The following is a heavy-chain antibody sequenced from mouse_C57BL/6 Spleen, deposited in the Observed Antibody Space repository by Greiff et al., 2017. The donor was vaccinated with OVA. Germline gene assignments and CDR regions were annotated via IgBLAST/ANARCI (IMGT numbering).Heavy chain of an antibody. V-gene: IGHV1-26*01. Sequence: EVMLVESGPELVKPGASVKISCKASGYTFTDYYMNWVKQSHGKSLEWIGDINPNNGGTSYNQKFKGKATLTVDKSSSTAYMELRSLTSEDSAVYYCARGPFLPVWGTGTTVTVSS. CDR3: ARGPFLPV. CDR2: INPNNGGT. CDR1: GYTFTDYY. J-gene: IGHJ1*03.